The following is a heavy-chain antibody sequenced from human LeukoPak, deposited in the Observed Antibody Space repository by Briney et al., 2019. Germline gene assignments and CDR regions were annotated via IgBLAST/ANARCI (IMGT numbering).Heavy chain of an antibody. CDR1: GGTFSSYA. Sequence: SVKVSCKAAGGTFSSYAISWVRQAPGQGREWMGRIIPILGIANYAQKFQGRVTITADKSTSTAYMELSSLRSEDTAVYYCASLSSGSAEYFQHWGQGTLVTVSS. CDR3: ASLSSGSAEYFQH. CDR2: IIPILGIA. J-gene: IGHJ1*01. D-gene: IGHD3-22*01. V-gene: IGHV1-69*04.